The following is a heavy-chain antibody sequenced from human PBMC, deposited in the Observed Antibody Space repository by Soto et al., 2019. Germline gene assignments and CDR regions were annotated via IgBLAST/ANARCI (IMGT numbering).Heavy chain of an antibody. CDR1: GGTFSSYA. Sequence: SVKVSCKASGGTFSSYAISWVRQAPGQGLEWMGGIIPIFGTANYAQKFQGRVTITADESTSTAYMELSSLRSEDTAVYYCAVGGGSCYSCYYYGMDVWGQGTTVTVYS. CDR2: IIPIFGTA. J-gene: IGHJ6*02. D-gene: IGHD2-15*01. V-gene: IGHV1-69*13. CDR3: AVGGGSCYSCYYYGMDV.